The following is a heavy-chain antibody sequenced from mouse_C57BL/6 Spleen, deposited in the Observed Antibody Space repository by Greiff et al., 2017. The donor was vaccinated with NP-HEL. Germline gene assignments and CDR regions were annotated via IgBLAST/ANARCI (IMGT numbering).Heavy chain of an antibody. Sequence: EVKLVESGGGLVKPGGSLKLSCAASGFTFSSYAMSWVRQTPEKRLEWVATISDGGSYTYYPDNVKGRFTISRDNAKNNLYLQMSHLKSEDTAMYYCARDSHYYGSSYFDYWGQGTTLTVSS. CDR3: ARDSHYYGSSYFDY. J-gene: IGHJ2*01. V-gene: IGHV5-4*01. D-gene: IGHD1-1*01. CDR2: ISDGGSYT. CDR1: GFTFSSYA.